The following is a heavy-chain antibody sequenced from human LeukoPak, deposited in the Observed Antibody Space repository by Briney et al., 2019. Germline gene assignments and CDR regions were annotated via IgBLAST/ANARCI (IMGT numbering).Heavy chain of an antibody. J-gene: IGHJ4*02. D-gene: IGHD1-7*01. Sequence: SETLSLTCTVSGGSISSHYWSWIRQPPGKGLEWIGYIYYSGSTNYNPSLKSRVTISVDTSKNQFSLQLSSVTAADTAVYYCAREFRIIGTTRYYFDYRGQGTLVTVSS. CDR3: AREFRIIGTTRYYFDY. CDR1: GGSISSHY. CDR2: IYYSGST. V-gene: IGHV4-59*11.